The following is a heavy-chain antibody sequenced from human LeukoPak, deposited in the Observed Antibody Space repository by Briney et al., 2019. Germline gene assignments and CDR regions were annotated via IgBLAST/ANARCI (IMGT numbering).Heavy chain of an antibody. V-gene: IGHV3-30*02. CDR2: IRYDGSNK. CDR1: GFTSSSYG. CDR3: ARAQWIAANYFDY. J-gene: IGHJ4*02. Sequence: GGSLRLSCVASGFTSSSYGMHWVRQAPGKGLEWVAFIRYDGSNKYYADSVKGRFTISRDNSKNTLYLQMNSLRAEDTAVYYCARAQWIAANYFDYWGQGTLVTVSS. D-gene: IGHD6-13*01.